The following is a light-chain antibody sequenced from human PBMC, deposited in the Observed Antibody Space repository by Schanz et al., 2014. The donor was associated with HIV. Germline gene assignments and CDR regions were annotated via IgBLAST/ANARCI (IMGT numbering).Light chain of an antibody. V-gene: IGKV3D-15*01. CDR2: GAS. CDR1: QSVSSN. Sequence: EIVLTQSPATLSLSLGERATLSCRASQSVSSNFLAWYQQKPNQAPRLLMYGASNRATGIPDRFSGRGYGKEFTLTISSLQSQEGDVYYGQQCHNWPITFGQGTRLEIK. J-gene: IGKJ5*01. CDR3: QQCHNWPIT.